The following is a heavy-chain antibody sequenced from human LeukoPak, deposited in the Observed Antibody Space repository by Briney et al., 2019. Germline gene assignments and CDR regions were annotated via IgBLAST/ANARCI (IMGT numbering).Heavy chain of an antibody. CDR1: GFTFSSYA. D-gene: IGHD3-10*01. V-gene: IGHV3-23*01. CDR2: ISGSGGST. J-gene: IGHJ4*02. CDR3: AKAYGSGSYYKRSSGYFDY. Sequence: VQPGGSLRLSCAASGFTFSSYAMSWVRQAPGKGLEWVSVISGSGGSTYYADSVKGRFTISRDNSKNTLYLQMNSLRAEDTAVYYCAKAYGSGSYYKRSSGYFDYWGQGTLVTVSS.